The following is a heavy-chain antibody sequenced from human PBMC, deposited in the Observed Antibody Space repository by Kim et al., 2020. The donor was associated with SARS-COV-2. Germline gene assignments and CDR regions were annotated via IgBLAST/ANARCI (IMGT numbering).Heavy chain of an antibody. Sequence: DSGKGRFTISRDKSKNTRYLQMNSLRAEDTAVYYCARGLSGSYYGSFDYWGQRTLVTVSS. CDR3: ARGLSGSYYGSFDY. D-gene: IGHD1-26*01. J-gene: IGHJ4*02. V-gene: IGHV3-30*01.